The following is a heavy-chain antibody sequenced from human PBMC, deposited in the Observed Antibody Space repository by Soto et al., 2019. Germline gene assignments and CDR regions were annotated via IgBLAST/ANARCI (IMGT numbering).Heavy chain of an antibody. J-gene: IGHJ6*02. CDR3: ARDTYYDFWSGHWGMDV. CDR2: IYYSGST. V-gene: IGHV4-59*01. CDR1: GGSISSYY. Sequence: SETLSLTCTVSGGSISSYYWSWIRQPPGKGLEWIGYIYYSGSTNYNPSLKSRVTISVDTSKNQFSLKLSSVTAADTAVYYCARDTYYDFWSGHWGMDVWGQGTTVTVFS. D-gene: IGHD3-3*01.